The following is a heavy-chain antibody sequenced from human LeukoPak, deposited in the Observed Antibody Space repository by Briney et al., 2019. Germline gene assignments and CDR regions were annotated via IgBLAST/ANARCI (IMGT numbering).Heavy chain of an antibody. V-gene: IGHV1-8*03. CDR3: ARGGILAGTFRIDY. J-gene: IGHJ4*02. CDR2: MNPNSGNT. D-gene: IGHD6-19*01. Sequence: ASVKVSCKASGYTFTSYDINWVRQATGQGLEWMGWMNPNSGNTGYAQKFQGRVTITRNTSISTAYMELSSLRFEDTAVYYCARGGILAGTFRIDYWGQGTLVTVSS. CDR1: GYTFTSYD.